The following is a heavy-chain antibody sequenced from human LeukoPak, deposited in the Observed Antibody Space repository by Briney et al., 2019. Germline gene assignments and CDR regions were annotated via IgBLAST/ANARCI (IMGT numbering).Heavy chain of an antibody. CDR3: ARVYGHAFDI. D-gene: IGHD2-2*02. Sequence: SVKVSFKASGYTFTGYYMHWVRQAPGQGLEWMGRIIPILGIANYAQKFQGRVTITADKSTSTAYMELSSLRSEDTAVYYCARVYGHAFDIWGQGTMVTVSS. CDR2: IIPILGIA. V-gene: IGHV1-69*04. CDR1: GYTFTGYY. J-gene: IGHJ3*02.